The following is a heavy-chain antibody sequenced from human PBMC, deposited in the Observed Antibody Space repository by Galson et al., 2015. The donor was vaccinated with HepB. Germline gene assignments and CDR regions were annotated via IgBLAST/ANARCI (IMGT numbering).Heavy chain of an antibody. J-gene: IGHJ5*02. D-gene: IGHD3-16*01. CDR2: ISYDGKHQ. CDR1: GFSFSNFA. V-gene: IGHV3-30-3*02. Sequence: SLRLSCAASGFSFSNFAMHWVRQAPGKGLEWVAIISYDGKHQYYAESVKGRFSISRDNSKNTLFLEMNSLRAEDTAVYYCVKEGAWFGGDWFDPWGQGTLVIVS. CDR3: VKEGAWFGGDWFDP.